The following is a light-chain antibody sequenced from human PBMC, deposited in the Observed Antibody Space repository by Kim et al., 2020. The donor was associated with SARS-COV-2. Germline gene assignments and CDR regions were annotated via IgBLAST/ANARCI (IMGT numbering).Light chain of an antibody. CDR1: QSVRSY. V-gene: IGKV3-11*01. CDR3: QQRSNWPPTWT. Sequence: EIVLTQSPATLSLSPGERATLSCRASQSVRSYLAWYQQKPGQAPRLLIYDASNRATGIPARFSGSGSGTDFTLTISSLEPEDFAVYYCQQRSNWPPTWTFGQGTKVDIK. CDR2: DAS. J-gene: IGKJ1*01.